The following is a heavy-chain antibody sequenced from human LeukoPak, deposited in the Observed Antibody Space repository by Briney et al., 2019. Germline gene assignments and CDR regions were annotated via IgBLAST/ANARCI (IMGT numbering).Heavy chain of an antibody. CDR2: ISWNSGSI. V-gene: IGHV3-9*03. CDR3: AKAQRVDCSSTSCYTVGMGDAFDI. CDR1: GFTFDDYA. J-gene: IGHJ3*02. D-gene: IGHD2-2*02. Sequence: GGSLRLSCAASGFTFDDYAMHWVRQAPGKGLEWVSGISWNSGSIGYADSVKGRFTISRDNAKNSLYLQVDSLRAEDMALYYCAKAQRVDCSSTSCYTVGMGDAFDIWGQGTMVTVSS.